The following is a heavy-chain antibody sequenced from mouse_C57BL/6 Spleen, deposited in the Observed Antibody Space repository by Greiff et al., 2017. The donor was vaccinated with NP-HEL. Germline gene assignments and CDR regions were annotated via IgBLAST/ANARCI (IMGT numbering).Heavy chain of an antibody. CDR2: INPSSGYT. CDR3: ARNSTQYYYAMDY. V-gene: IGHV1-7*01. D-gene: IGHD2-5*01. Sequence: QVQLQQSGAELAKPGASVKLSCKASGYTFTSYWMHWVKQRPGQGLEWIGYINPSSGYTKYNQKFKDKATLTADKSSSTAYMQLSSLTYEDSAVYYCARNSTQYYYAMDYWGQGTSVTVSS. CDR1: GYTFTSYW. J-gene: IGHJ4*01.